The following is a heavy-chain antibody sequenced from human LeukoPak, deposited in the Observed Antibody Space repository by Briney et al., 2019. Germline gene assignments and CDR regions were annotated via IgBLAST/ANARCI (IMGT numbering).Heavy chain of an antibody. Sequence: GGSLRLSCAASGFTFDDYGMSWVRQAPGKGLEWVSGINWNGGSTGYADPVKGRFTISRDNAKNSLYLQMNSLRVEDTALYYCARGIGTRMNTAMEDWGQGTLVTVSS. V-gene: IGHV3-20*04. CDR2: INWNGGST. J-gene: IGHJ4*02. D-gene: IGHD5-18*01. CDR1: GFTFDDYG. CDR3: ARGIGTRMNTAMED.